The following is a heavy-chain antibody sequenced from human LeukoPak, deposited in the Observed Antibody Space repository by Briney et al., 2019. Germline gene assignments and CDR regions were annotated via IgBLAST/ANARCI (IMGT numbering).Heavy chain of an antibody. CDR1: GYTLTELS. J-gene: IGHJ4*02. CDR3: ATEGNMARGVYTHY. V-gene: IGHV1-24*01. CDR2: FDPEDGET. D-gene: IGHD3-10*01. Sequence: GASVRLSCAVSGYTLTELSMHWVRQAPGKGLEWMGRFDPEDGETIYAQKVQGRVTITADTSTDTVYMELSSLRSEDTAVYYCATEGNMARGVYTHYWGEGTLVTVSS.